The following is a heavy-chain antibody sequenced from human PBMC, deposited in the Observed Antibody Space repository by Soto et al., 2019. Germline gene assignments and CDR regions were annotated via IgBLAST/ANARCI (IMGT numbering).Heavy chain of an antibody. Sequence: SVEVSCKASGGTFSSYAMRWVRQAPGQGLEWMGGIIPIFGTANYAQKFQGRVTITADESTSTAYMELSSLRSEDTAVYYCARGSTIGGDYYYYGMDVWGQGTTVTVSS. D-gene: IGHD2-21*01. CDR1: GGTFSSYA. J-gene: IGHJ6*02. V-gene: IGHV1-69*01. CDR2: IIPIFGTA. CDR3: ARGSTIGGDYYYYGMDV.